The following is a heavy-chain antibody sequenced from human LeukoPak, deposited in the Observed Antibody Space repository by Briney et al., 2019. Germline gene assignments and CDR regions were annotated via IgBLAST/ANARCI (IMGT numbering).Heavy chain of an antibody. Sequence: ASVKDSCKASGYTFTSYDINWVRQATGQGLEWMGWMNPNSGKTGYAQKFQGRVTMTRNTSISTAYMELSSLRSEDTAVYYCARGNFVRYSSGWGNDYWGQGTLVTVSS. D-gene: IGHD6-19*01. CDR3: ARGNFVRYSSGWGNDY. CDR1: GYTFTSYD. V-gene: IGHV1-8*01. J-gene: IGHJ4*02. CDR2: MNPNSGKT.